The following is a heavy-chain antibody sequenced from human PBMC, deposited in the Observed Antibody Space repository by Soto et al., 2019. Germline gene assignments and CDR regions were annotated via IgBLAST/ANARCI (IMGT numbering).Heavy chain of an antibody. CDR2: TSAYNGNT. V-gene: IGHV1-18*01. CDR1: GYTFTSYG. Sequence: GASVKVSCKASGYTFTSYGISWVRQAPGQGLEWMGWTSAYNGNTNYAQKLQGRVTMTTDTSTSTAYMELRSLRSDDTAVYYCAGVGVVVVITSLDYWGQGTLVTVSS. D-gene: IGHD3-22*01. J-gene: IGHJ4*02. CDR3: AGVGVVVVITSLDY.